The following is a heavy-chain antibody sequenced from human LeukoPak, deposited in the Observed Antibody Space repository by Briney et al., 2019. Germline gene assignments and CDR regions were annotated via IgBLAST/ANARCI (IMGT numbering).Heavy chain of an antibody. V-gene: IGHV1-18*01. D-gene: IGHD3-3*01. Sequence: ASVKVSCKASGYTFTSYGISWVRQAPGQGLEWMGWISAYNGNTNYAQKLQGRVTMTTDTSTSTAYMELRSLRSDDTAVYYCARESIFWSGYSSSGRTIGYYYYMDVWGKGTTVTVSS. CDR2: ISAYNGNT. CDR1: GYTFTSYG. J-gene: IGHJ6*03. CDR3: ARESIFWSGYSSSGRTIGYYYYMDV.